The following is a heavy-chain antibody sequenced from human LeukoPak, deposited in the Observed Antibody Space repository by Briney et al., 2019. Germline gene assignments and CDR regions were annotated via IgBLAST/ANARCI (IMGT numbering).Heavy chain of an antibody. J-gene: IGHJ6*03. CDR3: ARVSVPFYYDSSGYLSPLDYYYYYYMDV. CDR1: GGSISSSSYY. Sequence: SETLSLTCTVSGGSISSSSYYWRWVRQPQGKGLEWIGSIFYSGSTYYNPSLKSRVTISVDTSKNEFSLKLSSVTAADTAVYYCARVSVPFYYDSSGYLSPLDYYYYYYMDVWGKGTTVTISS. D-gene: IGHD3-22*01. CDR2: IFYSGST. V-gene: IGHV4-39*07.